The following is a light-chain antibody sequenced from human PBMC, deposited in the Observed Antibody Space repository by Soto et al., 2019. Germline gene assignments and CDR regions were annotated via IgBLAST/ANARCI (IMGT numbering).Light chain of an antibody. V-gene: IGKV2-28*01. CDR2: LGS. Sequence: DIVVTQSPLTLPVTPGETASISCRSSQSLLHSNGYNYLDWYLQKPRQSPQLLIYLGSNRASGVPDRVSGSGSGTDFTLKISRVEAEDVGVYYCVQALQSPPWTFGQGTKVEIK. CDR1: QSLLHSNGYNY. CDR3: VQALQSPPWT. J-gene: IGKJ1*01.